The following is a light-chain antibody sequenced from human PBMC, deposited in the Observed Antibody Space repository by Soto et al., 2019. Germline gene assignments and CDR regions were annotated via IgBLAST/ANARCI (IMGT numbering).Light chain of an antibody. CDR2: DVS. Sequence: TLTQPASVSGSPGQSITISCTGTSSDVGGYNYVSWYQQHPGKAPKLMIYDVSNRPSGVSNRFSGSKSGNTASLTISGLQAEDEADYYCSSYTSSSTPSHGFGTGTKVTVL. CDR3: SSYTSSSTPSHG. V-gene: IGLV2-14*01. J-gene: IGLJ1*01. CDR1: SSDVGGYNY.